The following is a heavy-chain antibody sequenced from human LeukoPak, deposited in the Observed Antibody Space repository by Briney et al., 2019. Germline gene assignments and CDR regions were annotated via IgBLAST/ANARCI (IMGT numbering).Heavy chain of an antibody. Sequence: PGGSLRLSCASSGLDVSSTYMSWIRQAPGKGLEWVSTAFVGGDTYYAASVKGRFTLSKDSSRNTMFLQMHGLRPEDTAVYYCARDQLDHWGQGTLVAAS. CDR1: GLDVSSTY. D-gene: IGHD5-24*01. V-gene: IGHV3-53*01. CDR2: AFVGGDT. CDR3: ARDQLDH. J-gene: IGHJ4*02.